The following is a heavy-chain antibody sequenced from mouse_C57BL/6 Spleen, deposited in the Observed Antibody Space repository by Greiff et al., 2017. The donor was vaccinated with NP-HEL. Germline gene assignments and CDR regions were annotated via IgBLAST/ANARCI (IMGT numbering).Heavy chain of an antibody. V-gene: IGHV1-85*01. CDR1: GYTFTSYE. Sequence: VQLQQSGPELVKPGASVKLSCKASGYTFTSYEINWVKQRPGQGLEWIGWIYPRDGSTKYNEKFKGKAKLTVDTSSSTAYMELHSLTSEDSAVYFCARSGTTVDWYFDVWGTGTTVTVSS. J-gene: IGHJ1*03. D-gene: IGHD1-1*01. CDR2: IYPRDGST. CDR3: ARSGTTVDWYFDV.